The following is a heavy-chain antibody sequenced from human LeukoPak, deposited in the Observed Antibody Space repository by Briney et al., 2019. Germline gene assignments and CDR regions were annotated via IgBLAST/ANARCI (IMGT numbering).Heavy chain of an antibody. J-gene: IGHJ4*02. CDR1: GFTFSSYG. Sequence: PGGSLRLSCAASGFTFSSYGMHWVRQAPGKGLEWVAFIRYDGSNKYYADSVKGRFTISRDNSKNTLYLQMSSLRAEDTAVYYCARHRHYGSGSYYRSSDYFDYWGQGTLVTVSS. CDR2: IRYDGSNK. D-gene: IGHD3-10*01. CDR3: ARHRHYGSGSYYRSSDYFDY. V-gene: IGHV3-30*02.